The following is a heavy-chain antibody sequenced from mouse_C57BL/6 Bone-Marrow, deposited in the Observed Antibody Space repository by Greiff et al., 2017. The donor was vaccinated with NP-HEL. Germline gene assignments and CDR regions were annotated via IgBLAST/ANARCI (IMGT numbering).Heavy chain of an antibody. CDR2: IHPNSGST. V-gene: IGHV1-64*01. Sequence: QVQLQQPGAELVKPGASVKLSCKASGYTFTSYWMHWVKQRPGQGLEWIGMIHPNSGSTNYNEKFKSKATLTVDKSSSTAYMQLSSLTSEDSAVYYCARKGGGTYCGSSYCAMDYWGQGTSVTVSS. CDR1: GYTFTSYW. J-gene: IGHJ4*01. D-gene: IGHD1-1*01. CDR3: ARKGGGTYCGSSYCAMDY.